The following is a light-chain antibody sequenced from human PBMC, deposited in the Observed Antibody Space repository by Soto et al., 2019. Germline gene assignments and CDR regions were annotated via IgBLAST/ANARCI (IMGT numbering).Light chain of an antibody. Sequence: QSALTQPPSASGSPGQSVTISCTGTSSDVGGYNYVSWYQQHPGKAPKLMIYEVSKRPSGVPDRFSGSKSGNTASLTVSGLQAEEEADYYCGSYAGNNRVFGTGTKLTVL. CDR2: EVS. V-gene: IGLV2-8*01. CDR1: SSDVGGYNY. J-gene: IGLJ1*01. CDR3: GSYAGNNRV.